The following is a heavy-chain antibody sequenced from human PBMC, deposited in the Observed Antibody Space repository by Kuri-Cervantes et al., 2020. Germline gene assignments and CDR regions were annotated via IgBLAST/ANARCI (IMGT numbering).Heavy chain of an antibody. CDR3: ASTREMDYLFLVW. CDR2: ISCDGSND. Sequence: GGSLRLSCAASGFTFSSCAMHWARQAPGQGLEWVAIISCDGSNDSHADSVKGRFTISRDNSKNTLYVQMHSLRAEDTAVYYCASTREMDYLFLVWWGQGTLVTVSS. CDR1: GFTFSSCA. J-gene: IGHJ4*02. D-gene: IGHD3-16*01. V-gene: IGHV3-30*03.